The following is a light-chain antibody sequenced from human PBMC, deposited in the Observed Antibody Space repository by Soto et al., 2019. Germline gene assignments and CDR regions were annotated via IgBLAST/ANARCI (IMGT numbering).Light chain of an antibody. J-gene: IGKJ4*01. CDR1: QSVSSN. CDR2: GAS. V-gene: IGKV3-15*01. Sequence: EIVMPQSPATLSVSPGERDTLACRASQSVSSNLAWYQQKPGQAPRLLIYGASTRATGIRDRFSGRGSGTEFCLTISGLQSEEFAIYYCQEYSNWPQTFGGGTKVEIK. CDR3: QEYSNWPQT.